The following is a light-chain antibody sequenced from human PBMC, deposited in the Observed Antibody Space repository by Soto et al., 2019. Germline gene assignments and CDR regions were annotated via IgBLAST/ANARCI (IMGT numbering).Light chain of an antibody. CDR1: SSDVGRYNY. V-gene: IGLV2-14*01. CDR2: EVR. Sequence: QSVLTQPASVSGSPGQSITISCAGTSSDVGRYNYISWYQQHPGKAPKLLIYEVRNRPSGVSDRFSGSKSGNTASLTISGLQAEDEAEYYCNSFTTCTTFVFGTGTKVTVL. CDR3: NSFTTCTTFV. J-gene: IGLJ1*01.